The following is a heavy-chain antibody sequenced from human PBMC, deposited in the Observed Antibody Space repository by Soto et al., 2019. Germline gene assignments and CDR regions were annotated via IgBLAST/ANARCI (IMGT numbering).Heavy chain of an antibody. J-gene: IGHJ4*02. CDR3: ARDNNWSYDY. CDR1: GFTFSSYA. Sequence: RLSCAASGFTFSSYAMSWVRQAPGKGLEWVSAISGSGGSTYYADSVKGRFTISRDNARNTLYLQMNSLRDEDTAVYYCARDNNWSYDYWGQGILVTVSS. V-gene: IGHV3-23*01. D-gene: IGHD1-1*01. CDR2: ISGSGGST.